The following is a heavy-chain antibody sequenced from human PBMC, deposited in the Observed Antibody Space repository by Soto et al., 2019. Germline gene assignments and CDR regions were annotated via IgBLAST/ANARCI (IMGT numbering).Heavy chain of an antibody. V-gene: IGHV3-11*06. CDR1: GFTFSDYY. D-gene: IGHD4-17*01. CDR2: ISSSSSYT. J-gene: IGHJ5*02. CDR3: ARDLTTASERYNWFDP. Sequence: GGSLRLSCAASGFTFSDYYMSWIRQAPGKGLEWVSYISSSSSYTNYADSVKGRFTISRDNAKNSLYLQMNSLRAEDTAVYYCARDLTTASERYNWFDPWGQGTLVTVSS.